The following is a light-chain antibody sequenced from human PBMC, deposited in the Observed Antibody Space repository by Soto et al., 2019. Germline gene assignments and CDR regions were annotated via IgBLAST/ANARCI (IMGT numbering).Light chain of an antibody. CDR2: KAS. CDR3: QQYKTYLRT. CDR1: QTISPW. V-gene: IGKV1-5*03. Sequence: DSQMTQSPSILSASVEHRVTITCRASQTISPWLALYQQRPGKATKVLIYKASSLVSGVPSRFSGSGSGAEFTLTINSLQPDDFATDYCQQYKTYLRTFGPGTKVEIK. J-gene: IGKJ1*01.